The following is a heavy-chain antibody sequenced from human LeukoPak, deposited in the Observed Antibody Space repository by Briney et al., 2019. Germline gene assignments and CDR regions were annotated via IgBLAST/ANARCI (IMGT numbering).Heavy chain of an antibody. D-gene: IGHD6-6*01. CDR1: GFSLSSYE. J-gene: IGHJ4*02. Sequence: GGSLRLSCVGSGFSLSSYEMNWVRQAPGKGLEWVSYISGSGRTIYYADSVKGRFTISRDNAENSLYLQMNSLRAEDTAVYYCAREYTSSFDYWGQGTLVTVSS. CDR3: AREYTSSFDY. V-gene: IGHV3-48*03. CDR2: ISGSGRTI.